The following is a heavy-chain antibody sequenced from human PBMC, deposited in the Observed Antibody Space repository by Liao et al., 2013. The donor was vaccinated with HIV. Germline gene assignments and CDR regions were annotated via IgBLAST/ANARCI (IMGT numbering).Heavy chain of an antibody. CDR2: IYTSGST. V-gene: IGHV4-59*10. CDR1: GGSFSGYY. Sequence: QVQLQQWGAGLLKPSETLSLTCAVYGGSFSGYYWSWIRQPAGKGLEWIGRIYTSGSTSYSPSLKSRVTISVDTSKNQFSLKLSSVTAADTAVYYCARHGYSYRYQYYYYMDVWGKGTTVTVSS. CDR3: ARHGYSYRYQYYYYMDV. D-gene: IGHD5-18*01. J-gene: IGHJ6*03.